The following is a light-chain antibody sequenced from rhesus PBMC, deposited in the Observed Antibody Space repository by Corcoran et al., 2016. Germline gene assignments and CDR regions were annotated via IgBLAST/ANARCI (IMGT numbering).Light chain of an antibody. Sequence: DIQMTQSPSSLSASVGDRVTITCRASQGITNDLAWYQQKPGETPKLLIYEASSLQSGIPSRFSGRGSGSDFTLTISSLQPEDFATYYCQHYYSTPPTFGQGTKVEIK. CDR1: QGITND. CDR2: EAS. V-gene: IGKV1-25*01. J-gene: IGKJ1*01. CDR3: QHYYSTPPT.